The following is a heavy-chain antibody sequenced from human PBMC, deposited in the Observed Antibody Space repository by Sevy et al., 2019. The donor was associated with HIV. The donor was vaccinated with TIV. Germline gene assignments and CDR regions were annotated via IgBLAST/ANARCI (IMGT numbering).Heavy chain of an antibody. CDR3: AKKMGGGSGMAFLVDY. D-gene: IGHD5-18*01. CDR1: GFTFSSFA. J-gene: IGHJ4*02. Sequence: GGSLRLSCAASGFTFSSFAMGWVRQAPGKGLDWISVISGTGDHTYYADSVKGRFTISRDTSKNTLFLQMNSLGAEDTAIFYCAKKMGGGSGMAFLVDYWGQGTLVTVSS. V-gene: IGHV3-23*01. CDR2: ISGTGDHT.